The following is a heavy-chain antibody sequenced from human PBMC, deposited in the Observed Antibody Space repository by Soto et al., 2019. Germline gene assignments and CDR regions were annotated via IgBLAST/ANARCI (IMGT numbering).Heavy chain of an antibody. Sequence: EVQLVESGGGLVKPGGSLRLSCAASGFTFSSYSMNWVRQAPGKGLEWVSSISSSSSYIYYADSVKGRFTISRDNAKNSLSLQMNSLRADGTAVYYCAREYPVLSEAPEDAFDIWGQGTMVTVSS. CDR3: AREYPVLSEAPEDAFDI. D-gene: IGHD2-2*02. CDR1: GFTFSSYS. V-gene: IGHV3-21*01. J-gene: IGHJ3*02. CDR2: ISSSSSYI.